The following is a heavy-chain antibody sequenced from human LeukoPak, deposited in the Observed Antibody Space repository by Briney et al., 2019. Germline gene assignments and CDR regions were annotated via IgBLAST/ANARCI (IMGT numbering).Heavy chain of an antibody. J-gene: IGHJ1*01. CDR3: ATGGLDSSGYPYFQH. CDR2: FDPEDGET. Sequence: ASVKVSCKVSGYTLTELSMHWVRQAPGKGLEWMGGFDPEDGETIYAQKFQGRVTMTEDTSTDTAYMELSSLRSEDTAVYYCATGGLDSSGYPYFQHWGQGTLVTVSS. CDR1: GYTLTELS. V-gene: IGHV1-24*01. D-gene: IGHD3-22*01.